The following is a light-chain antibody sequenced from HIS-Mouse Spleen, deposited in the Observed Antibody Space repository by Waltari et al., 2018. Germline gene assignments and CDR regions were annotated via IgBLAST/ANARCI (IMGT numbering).Light chain of an antibody. V-gene: IGLV2-11*01. J-gene: IGLJ3*02. CDR1: SSDVGGYNY. Sequence: QSALTQPRSVSGSPGQSVTISCTGTSSDVGGYNYVSWYQQYPGQAPKLMIYDVSKRPSGVADRFSGSKSGNTASLTISGLQAEDEADYYCCSYAGSYNWVFGGGTKLTVL. CDR3: CSYAGSYNWV. CDR2: DVS.